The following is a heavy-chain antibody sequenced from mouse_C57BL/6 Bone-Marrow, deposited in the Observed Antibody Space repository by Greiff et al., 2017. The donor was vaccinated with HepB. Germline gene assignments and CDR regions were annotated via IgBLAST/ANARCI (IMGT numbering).Heavy chain of an antibody. V-gene: IGHV5-4*01. J-gene: IGHJ4*01. Sequence: EVQLVESGGDLVKPGGSLKLSCAASGFTFSSYAMSWVRQTPEKRLEWVATISDGGSYTYYPDNVKGRFTLSRDNSKNNLYLQMSHLKSEDTAMYYCARWLSRAMDYWGQGTSVTVSS. CDR1: GFTFSSYA. D-gene: IGHD1-2*01. CDR2: ISDGGSYT. CDR3: ARWLSRAMDY.